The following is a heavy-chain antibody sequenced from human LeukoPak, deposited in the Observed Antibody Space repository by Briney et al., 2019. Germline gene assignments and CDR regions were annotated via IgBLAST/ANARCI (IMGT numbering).Heavy chain of an antibody. V-gene: IGHV3-48*03. Sequence: AGSLRLSCAASGFTFSNYEMNWVRQAPGQGLEWDSYMSSSGSTIYYADSVKGRFTISRDNAKNSLYLQMNSLRAEDTAVYYCARDRARVSSITLPNWFDPWGQGTLVTVSS. CDR2: MSSSGSTI. D-gene: IGHD6-13*01. CDR3: ARDRARVSSITLPNWFDP. CDR1: GFTFSNYE. J-gene: IGHJ5*02.